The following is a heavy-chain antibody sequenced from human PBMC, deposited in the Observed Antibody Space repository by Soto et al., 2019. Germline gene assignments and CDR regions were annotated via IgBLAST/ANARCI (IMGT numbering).Heavy chain of an antibody. V-gene: IGHV1-18*01. CDR3: ARVGPYDFWSGYYNPIEY. Sequence: QVQLVQSGAEVKKPGASVKVSCKASGYTFTSYGISWVRQAPGQGLEWMGWISVYNGNTNYAQKLQGRVTLTTDTSTSTAYMELRSLRSDDTAVYYCARVGPYDFWSGYYNPIEYWGQGTLVTVSS. D-gene: IGHD3-3*01. CDR1: GYTFTSYG. CDR2: ISVYNGNT. J-gene: IGHJ4*02.